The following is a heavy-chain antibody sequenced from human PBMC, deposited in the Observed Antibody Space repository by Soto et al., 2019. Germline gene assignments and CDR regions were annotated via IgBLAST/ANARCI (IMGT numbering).Heavy chain of an antibody. CDR2: IYYSGST. D-gene: IGHD5-12*01. Sequence: QVQLQESGPGLVKPSQTLSLTCTVSGGSISSGGYYWSWIRQHPGKGLEWIGYIYYSGSTYYNPSLKSRVTMSVDTSENQFSLTLSSVTAADTAVYYCARKDSGYADYMDVWGNGTTVTVSS. CDR1: GGSISSGGYY. J-gene: IGHJ6*03. CDR3: ARKDSGYADYMDV. V-gene: IGHV4-31*03.